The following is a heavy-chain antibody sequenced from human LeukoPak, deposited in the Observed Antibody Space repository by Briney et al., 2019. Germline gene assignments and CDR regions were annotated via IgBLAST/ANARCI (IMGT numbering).Heavy chain of an antibody. V-gene: IGHV1-18*01. Sequence: ASVKVSCKASGYTFTSYVIHWVRQAPGQRLEWMGWISAYNGNTNYAQKLQGRVTMTTDTSTSTAYMELRSLRSDDTAVYYCARALRYCSGGSCYGYFQHWGQGTLVTVSS. CDR1: GYTFTSYV. CDR2: ISAYNGNT. J-gene: IGHJ1*01. D-gene: IGHD2-15*01. CDR3: ARALRYCSGGSCYGYFQH.